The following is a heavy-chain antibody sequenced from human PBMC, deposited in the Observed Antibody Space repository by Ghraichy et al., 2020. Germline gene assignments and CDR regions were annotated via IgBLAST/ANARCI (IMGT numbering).Heavy chain of an antibody. CDR1: GYSISSDYS. J-gene: IGHJ4*02. Sequence: SETLSLTCGVSGYSISSDYSWGWIRQPPGKGLEWIGTFYHSGSTYYNPSLKSRVTISVDRSKNQFSLKLSSVTAADTAVYYCARGRDSDYSDGGGYYLEYWGQGALVTVSS. CDR2: FYHSGST. V-gene: IGHV4-38-2*01. D-gene: IGHD3-22*01. CDR3: ARGRDSDYSDGGGYYLEY.